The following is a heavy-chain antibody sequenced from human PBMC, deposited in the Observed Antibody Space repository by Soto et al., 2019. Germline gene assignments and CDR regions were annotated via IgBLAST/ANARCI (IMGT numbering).Heavy chain of an antibody. CDR1: GVPISSGDYY. CDR2: IYYSGST. D-gene: IGHD5-12*01. CDR3: ARVLMGYDTTHQFDY. V-gene: IGHV4-30-4*01. J-gene: IGHJ4*02. Sequence: SETLSLTYTVSGVPISSGDYYWSWIRQPPGKGLEWIGYIYYSGSTYYNPSLKSRVTISVDTSKNQFSLKLSSVTAADTAVYYCARVLMGYDTTHQFDYWGQGTLVTVSS.